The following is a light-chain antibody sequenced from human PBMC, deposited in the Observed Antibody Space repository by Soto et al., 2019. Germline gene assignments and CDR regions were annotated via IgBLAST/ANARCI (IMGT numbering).Light chain of an antibody. V-gene: IGLV2-14*01. CDR2: DVS. CDR3: SSYVTTSTVV. CDR1: SSDVGAYKY. Sequence: QSALTQPASVSGSPGQSITISCIGTSSDVGAYKYVSWYQQHPGKAPKLMIYDVSNRPSGVSNRFSGSKSGNTASLTISGLQAEDEDDYFCSSYVTTSTVVFGGGTKLTVL. J-gene: IGLJ3*02.